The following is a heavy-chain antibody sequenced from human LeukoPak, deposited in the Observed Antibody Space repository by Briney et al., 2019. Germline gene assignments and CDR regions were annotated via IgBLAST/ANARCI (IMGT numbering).Heavy chain of an antibody. Sequence: PGGSLRLSCAASGFTFSGSAMHWVRQAPGKGLEWVGRIRSEANSYATAYGESVKGRFTFSRDDSKNTLYLQMNSLKTEDTAVYYCTTDLRIAGTRGRNFDYWGQGTLVTVSS. CDR1: GFTFSGSA. CDR2: IRSEANSYAT. D-gene: IGHD6-13*01. J-gene: IGHJ4*02. V-gene: IGHV3-73*01. CDR3: TTDLRIAGTRGRNFDY.